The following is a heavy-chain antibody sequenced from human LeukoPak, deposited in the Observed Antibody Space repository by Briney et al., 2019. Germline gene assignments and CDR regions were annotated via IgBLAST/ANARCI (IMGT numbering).Heavy chain of an antibody. CDR3: ARLWLPWLAFDY. J-gene: IGHJ4*02. V-gene: IGHV3-74*01. CDR2: INTDGSST. Sequence: GGSLRLSCAASGFTFSSYWMHWVRQAPGKGLVWVSRINTDGSSTSYADSVKGRFTISRDNSKNTLYLQMNSLRAEDTAVYYRARLWLPWLAFDYWGQGTLVTVSS. D-gene: IGHD3-10*01. CDR1: GFTFSSYW.